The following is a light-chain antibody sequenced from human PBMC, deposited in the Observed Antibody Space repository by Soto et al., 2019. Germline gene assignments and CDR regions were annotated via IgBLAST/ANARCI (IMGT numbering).Light chain of an antibody. CDR2: GAS. CDR1: QSVSSTY. V-gene: IGKV3-20*01. CDR3: QQYGSSPRT. J-gene: IGKJ1*01. Sequence: LTQSPRTLSLSPRERAPLSCRASQSVSSTYLAWYQQKPGQAPRLLIYGASSRATGIPDRFSGSGSGTDFTLTISRLEPEDFAVYYCQQYGSSPRTFGQGSKV.